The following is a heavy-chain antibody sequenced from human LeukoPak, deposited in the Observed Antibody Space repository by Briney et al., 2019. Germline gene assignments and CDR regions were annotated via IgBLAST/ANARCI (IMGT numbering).Heavy chain of an antibody. D-gene: IGHD2-15*01. CDR2: IHYSGST. V-gene: IGHV4-59*01. Sequence: PSETLSLTCTVSGGSISSYYWSWIRQPPGKGLEWIGYIHYSGSTSYNPSLKSRVTISVDTSKNQFSLKLRFVTPADTAVYYCARTTEGYCSGGSCYYYYYYTDVWGKGTTVTVSS. CDR3: ARTTEGYCSGGSCYYYYYYTDV. J-gene: IGHJ6*03. CDR1: GGSISSYY.